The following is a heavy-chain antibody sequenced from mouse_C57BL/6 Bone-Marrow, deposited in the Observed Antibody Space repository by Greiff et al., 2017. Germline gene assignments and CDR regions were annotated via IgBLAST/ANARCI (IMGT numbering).Heavy chain of an antibody. CDR3: TVWGLLYFDY. V-gene: IGHV6-3*01. Sequence: EVKLLESGGGLVQPGGSMKLSCVASGFTFSNYWMNWVRQSPEKGLEWVAQIRLKSDNYATHYAESVKGRFTISRDDSKSSVYLQMNNLRAEDTGIYYCTVWGLLYFDYWGQGTTLTVSA. D-gene: IGHD2-3*01. J-gene: IGHJ2*01. CDR1: GFTFSNYW. CDR2: IRLKSDNYAT.